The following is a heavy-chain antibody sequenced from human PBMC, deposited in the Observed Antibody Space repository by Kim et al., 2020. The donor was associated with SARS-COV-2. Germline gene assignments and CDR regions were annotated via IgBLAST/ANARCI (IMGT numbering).Heavy chain of an antibody. D-gene: IGHD1-26*01. CDR1: GGSISSSSYY. J-gene: IGHJ5*02. CDR2: IYYSGST. V-gene: IGHV4-39*01. Sequence: SETLSLTCTVSGGSISSSSYYWGWIRQPPGKGLEWIGSIYYSGSTYYNPSLKSRVTISVDTSKNQFSLKLSSVTAADTAVYYCARHNAGVGAWGLGWFDPWGQGTLVTVSS. CDR3: ARHNAGVGAWGLGWFDP.